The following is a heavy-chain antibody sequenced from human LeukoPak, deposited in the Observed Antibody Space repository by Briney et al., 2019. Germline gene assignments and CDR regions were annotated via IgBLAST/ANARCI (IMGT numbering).Heavy chain of an antibody. CDR2: ITRSSSYI. J-gene: IGHJ4*02. V-gene: IGHV3-21*01. Sequence: GESLRLSCAASGFTFSSYTMNWVRQAPGKGLEWVSSITRSSSYIHYADSVKGRFTISRDNARNSLYLQMDSLRAEDTAVYYCARGYREFDYWGQGTLVTVSS. D-gene: IGHD1-1*01. CDR3: ARGYREFDY. CDR1: GFTFSSYT.